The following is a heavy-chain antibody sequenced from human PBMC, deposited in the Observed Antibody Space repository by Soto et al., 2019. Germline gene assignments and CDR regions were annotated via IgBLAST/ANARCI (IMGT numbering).Heavy chain of an antibody. Sequence: QVQLQESGPGLVKPSETLSLTCTFSGGSISSYYWSWIRQPPGKGLEWIGYIYYRGSTNYNPSLKSRVTISVDTSKNQFSLKLSSVTAADTAMYYCARFNCYFDLWGRGTLVTVSS. CDR1: GGSISSYY. J-gene: IGHJ2*01. CDR2: IYYRGST. CDR3: ARFNCYFDL. V-gene: IGHV4-59*01.